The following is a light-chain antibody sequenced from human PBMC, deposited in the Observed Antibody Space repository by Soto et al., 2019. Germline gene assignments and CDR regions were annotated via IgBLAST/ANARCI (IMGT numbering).Light chain of an antibody. J-gene: IGKJ4*02. V-gene: IGKV3-15*01. CDR1: QSVSSN. Sequence: EIVMTQSPATLSVSPGERATLSCRASQSVSSNLAWYQQKPGQASRLLIYGASTRASGIPARFSGSGSGTEFTLTISGLQSEDFAVYYCQQYNNWLTFGGGTKVEIK. CDR2: GAS. CDR3: QQYNNWLT.